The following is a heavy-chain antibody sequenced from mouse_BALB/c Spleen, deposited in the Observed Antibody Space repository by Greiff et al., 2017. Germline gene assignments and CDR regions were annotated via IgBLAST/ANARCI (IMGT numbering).Heavy chain of an antibody. CDR3: TREGAFYDGYYGFAY. J-gene: IGHJ3*01. CDR1: GYTFTSYW. D-gene: IGHD2-3*01. CDR2: IYPGNSDT. Sequence: VQLQQSGTVLARPGASVKMSCKASGYTFTSYWMHWVKQRPGQGLEWIGAIYPGNSDTSYNQKFKGKAKLTAVTSTSTAYMELSSLTNEDSAVYYCTREGAFYDGYYGFAYWGQGTLVTVSA. V-gene: IGHV1-5*01.